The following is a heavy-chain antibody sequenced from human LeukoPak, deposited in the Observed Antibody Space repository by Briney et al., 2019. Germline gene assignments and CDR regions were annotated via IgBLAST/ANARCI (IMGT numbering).Heavy chain of an antibody. D-gene: IGHD3-9*01. Sequence: GGSLRLSCAASGFTFNSYSMNWFRQAPGKGLEWVAFIRYDGSNKYYADSVKGRFTISRDNSKNTLYLQMNSLRAEDTAVYYCAKSRKILTNAGDYYYYMDVWGKGTTVTISS. J-gene: IGHJ6*03. CDR2: IRYDGSNK. CDR3: AKSRKILTNAGDYYYYMDV. CDR1: GFTFNSYS. V-gene: IGHV3-30*02.